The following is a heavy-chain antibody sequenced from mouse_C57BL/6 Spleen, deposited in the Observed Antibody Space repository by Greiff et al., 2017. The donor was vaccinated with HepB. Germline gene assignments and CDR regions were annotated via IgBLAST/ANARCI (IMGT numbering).Heavy chain of an antibody. V-gene: IGHV1-82*01. CDR2: IYPGDGDT. Sequence: QVQLQQSGPELVKPGASVKISCKASGYAFSSSWMNWVKQRPGKGLEWIGRIYPGDGDTNYNGKFKGKATLTADKSSSTAYMQLSSLTSEDSAVYFCARPQAMDYWGQGTSVTVSS. CDR1: GYAFSSSW. J-gene: IGHJ4*01. CDR3: ARPQAMDY.